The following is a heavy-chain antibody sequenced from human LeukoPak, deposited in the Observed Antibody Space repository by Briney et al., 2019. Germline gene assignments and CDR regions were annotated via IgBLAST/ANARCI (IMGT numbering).Heavy chain of an antibody. J-gene: IGHJ4*02. Sequence: SETLSLTCTVSGGSISSSSYYWGWIRQPPGKGLEWIGSIYYSGSTYYNPSLKSRVTISVDTSKNQFSLKLSSVTAADTAVYYCAGYSSSWYRAPFDYWGQGTLVTVSS. D-gene: IGHD6-13*01. CDR2: IYYSGST. CDR3: AGYSSSWYRAPFDY. V-gene: IGHV4-39*07. CDR1: GGSISSSSYY.